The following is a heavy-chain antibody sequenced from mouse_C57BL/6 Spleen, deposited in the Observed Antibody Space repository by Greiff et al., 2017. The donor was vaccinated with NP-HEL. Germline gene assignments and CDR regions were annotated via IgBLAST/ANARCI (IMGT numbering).Heavy chain of an antibody. CDR3: ARRGITTVVERGYYFDY. D-gene: IGHD1-1*01. V-gene: IGHV1-69*01. CDR2: IDPSDSYT. J-gene: IGHJ2*01. Sequence: VKLQQPGAELVMPGASVKLSCKASGYTFTSYWMHWVKQRPGQGLEWIGEIDPSDSYTNYNQKFKGKSTLTVDKSSSTAYMQLSSLTSEDSAVYYCARRGITTVVERGYYFDYWGQGTTLTVSS. CDR1: GYTFTSYW.